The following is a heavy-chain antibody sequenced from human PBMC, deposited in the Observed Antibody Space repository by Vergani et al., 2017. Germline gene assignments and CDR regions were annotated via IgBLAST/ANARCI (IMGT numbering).Heavy chain of an antibody. J-gene: IGHJ4*02. CDR3: ASGGGYSYGFLFDY. V-gene: IGHV4-59*01. D-gene: IGHD5-18*01. CDR2: IYYSGST. Sequence: QVQLQESGPGLVKPSETLSLTCTVSGGSISSYYWSWIRQPPGKGLEWIGYIYYSGSTNYNPSLKSRVTISVDTSKNQFSLKLSSVTAADTAVYYCASGGGYSYGFLFDYWGQGTLVTVSS. CDR1: GGSISSYY.